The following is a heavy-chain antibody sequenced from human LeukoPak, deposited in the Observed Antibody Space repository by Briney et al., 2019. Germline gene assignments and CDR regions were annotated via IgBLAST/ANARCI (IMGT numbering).Heavy chain of an antibody. CDR3: AKRFDGFYSAFDL. CDR1: GFTFSSYA. D-gene: IGHD2/OR15-2a*01. J-gene: IGHJ3*01. V-gene: IGHV3-23*01. CDR2: ISGSGGST. Sequence: PGGSLRLSCAASGFTFSSYAMRWVRQAPGKGLEWVSAISGSGGSTYYADSVKGRFTISRDNSKNTLYLQMNSLRAGDTAVYYCAKRFDGFYSAFDLWGQGTMVTVSS.